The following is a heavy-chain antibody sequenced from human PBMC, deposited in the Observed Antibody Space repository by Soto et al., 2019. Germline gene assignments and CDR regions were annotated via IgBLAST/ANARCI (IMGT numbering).Heavy chain of an antibody. J-gene: IGHJ3*02. Sequence: PGGSLRLSCAASGFTFSSYAMTWVRQAPGKGLEWVSGISGSGVSTYYADSVKGRFTISRDNSKNTLYLQMNSLRAEDTALYYCARKLRWYQEWAFDIWGQGTMVTVS. CDR1: GFTFSSYA. V-gene: IGHV3-23*01. D-gene: IGHD4-17*01. CDR2: ISGSGVST. CDR3: ARKLRWYQEWAFDI.